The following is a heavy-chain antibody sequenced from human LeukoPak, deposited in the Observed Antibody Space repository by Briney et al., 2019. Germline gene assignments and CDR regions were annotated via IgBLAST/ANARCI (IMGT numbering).Heavy chain of an antibody. CDR3: TRPAPPKAFDI. J-gene: IGHJ3*02. CDR1: GFTFSGSA. V-gene: IGHV3-73*01. CDR2: IGSKANSYAT. Sequence: GGSLRLSCAASGFTFSGSAMHWVRQASGKGLEWVGRIGSKANSYATAYAASVKGRFTISRDDSKNTAYLQMNSLKTEDTAVYYCTRPAPPKAFDIWGQGTMVTVSS.